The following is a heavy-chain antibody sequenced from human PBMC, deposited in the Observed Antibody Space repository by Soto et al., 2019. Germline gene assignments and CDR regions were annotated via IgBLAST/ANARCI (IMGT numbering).Heavy chain of an antibody. Sequence: ASVKVSCKALGYSFTSYYMHWVRQAPGQGLEWMGISNPSGGSTSYAEKYQGRVTMTRYTSTSTVYMELSSLRSEDTAVYYCARDKPYYYDSSGYGAFDIWGQGTMVT. CDR3: ARDKPYYYDSSGYGAFDI. CDR2: SNPSGGST. CDR1: GYSFTSYY. J-gene: IGHJ3*02. D-gene: IGHD3-22*01. V-gene: IGHV1-46*01.